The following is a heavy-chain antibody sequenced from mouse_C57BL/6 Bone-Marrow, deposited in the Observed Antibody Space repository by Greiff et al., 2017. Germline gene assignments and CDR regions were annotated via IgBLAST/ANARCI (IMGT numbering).Heavy chain of an antibody. D-gene: IGHD1-1*01. Sequence: QVQLQQPGAELVKPGASVQLSCKASGYTFTSYWMHWVKQRPGRGLEWIGRIAPNSGGTKYNEKFKSKATLTVDKPSSTAYMQLGSLASEDSAVYYCASRPPTVAPWYCEVGGTGTTVTVSS. V-gene: IGHV1-72*01. CDR3: ASRPPTVAPWYCEV. J-gene: IGHJ1*03. CDR2: IAPNSGGT. CDR1: GYTFTSYW.